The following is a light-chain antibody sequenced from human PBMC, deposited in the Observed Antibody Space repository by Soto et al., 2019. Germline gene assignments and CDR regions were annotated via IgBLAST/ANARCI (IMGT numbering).Light chain of an antibody. J-gene: IGKJ4*01. CDR3: QQYAGSPLA. CDR1: QSVSSTY. V-gene: IGKV3-20*01. CDR2: GAS. Sequence: EIVLTQSPGNLSLSPGERATLSCRASQSVSSTYLAWYQQRPGQAPRLLIYGASSRATGIPDRFSGSGSGTDFTLTISRLEPEDFAVYYCQQYAGSPLAFGGGTKVEIK.